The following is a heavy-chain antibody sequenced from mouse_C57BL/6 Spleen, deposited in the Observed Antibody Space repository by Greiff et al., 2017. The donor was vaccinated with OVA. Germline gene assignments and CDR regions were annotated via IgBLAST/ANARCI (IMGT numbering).Heavy chain of an antibody. CDR1: GYTFTSYW. V-gene: IGHV1-5*01. Sequence: DVKLVESGTVLARPGASVKMSCKTSGYTFTSYWMHWVKQRPGQGLEWIGAIYPGNSDTSYNQKFKGKAKLTAVTSASTAYMELSSLTNEDSAVYYCTRPPYYYGSDYLDYWGQGTTLTVSS. CDR2: IYPGNSDT. CDR3: TRPPYYYGSDYLDY. J-gene: IGHJ2*01. D-gene: IGHD1-1*01.